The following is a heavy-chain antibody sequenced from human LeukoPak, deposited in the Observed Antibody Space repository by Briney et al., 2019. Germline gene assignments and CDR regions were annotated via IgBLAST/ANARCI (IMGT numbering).Heavy chain of an antibody. V-gene: IGHV3-74*01. J-gene: IGHJ6*03. CDR1: GFTFSFHW. Sequence: GGSLRLSCAASGFTFSFHWMHWVRQAPGKGLVWVSRINSDGSSTSYADSVKGRFTLSRDNAKNTLYLQMNSLRAEDTAVYYCVRDKNVVVPTATIYYYYYMDVWGKGTTVTISS. CDR2: INSDGSST. D-gene: IGHD2-2*01. CDR3: VRDKNVVVPTATIYYYYYMDV.